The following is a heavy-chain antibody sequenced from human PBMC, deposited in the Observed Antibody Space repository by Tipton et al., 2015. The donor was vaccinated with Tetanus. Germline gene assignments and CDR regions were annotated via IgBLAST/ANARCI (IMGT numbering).Heavy chain of an antibody. Sequence: GSLRLSCASSGFSFRDFGMNWVRQAPGKGLEWVSYISYSSTSIYYADSVKGRFVVPRDNAKNSLYLQMNTLRDDDTAVYYCARRGEARANWFDSWGQGTLVTVSS. D-gene: IGHD2-21*01. CDR2: ISYSSTSI. V-gene: IGHV3-48*02. CDR3: ARRGEARANWFDS. CDR1: GFSFRDFG. J-gene: IGHJ5*01.